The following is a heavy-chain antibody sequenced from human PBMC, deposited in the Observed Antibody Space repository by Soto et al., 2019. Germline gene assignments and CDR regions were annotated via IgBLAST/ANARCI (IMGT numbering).Heavy chain of an antibody. V-gene: IGHV3-48*02. CDR1: GFTFSSYS. Sequence: EVQLVESGGGLVQPGGSLRLSCAASGFTFSSYSMNWVRQAPGKGLEWVSYISSSSSTIYYADSVKGRLTISRDNAKNSLYLQMNSLRDEDTAVYYCARDPVKQLVPRGRWFDPWGQGTLVTVSS. CDR3: ARDPVKQLVPRGRWFDP. J-gene: IGHJ5*02. CDR2: ISSSSSTI. D-gene: IGHD6-6*01.